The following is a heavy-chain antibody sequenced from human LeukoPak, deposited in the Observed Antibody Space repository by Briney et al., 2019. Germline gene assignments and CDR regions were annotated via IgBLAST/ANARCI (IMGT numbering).Heavy chain of an antibody. D-gene: IGHD3-10*01. Sequence: XAXXGFTFXDYAMHWVRQAPGKGLEWVSGISWNSGSIGYADSVKGRFTISRDNAKNSLYLQMNSLRAEDMALYYCAKGDYYGXGSYFSGAFDIWGQGTMVTVSS. V-gene: IGHV3-9*03. CDR3: AKGDYYGXGSYFSGAFDI. J-gene: IGHJ3*02. CDR1: GFTFXDYA. CDR2: ISWNSGSI.